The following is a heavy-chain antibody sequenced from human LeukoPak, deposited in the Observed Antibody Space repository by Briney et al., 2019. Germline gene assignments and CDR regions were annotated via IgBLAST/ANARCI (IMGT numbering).Heavy chain of an antibody. CDR3: AKDPFKGIAAVYFDY. Sequence: GGSLRLSCAASGFTFDDYAMHWVRQAPGKGLEWVSGISWNSGSIGYADSVKGRFTISRDNAKNSLYLQMNSLRAEDTALYYSAKDPFKGIAAVYFDYWGQGTLVTVSS. V-gene: IGHV3-9*01. CDR1: GFTFDDYA. D-gene: IGHD6-13*01. J-gene: IGHJ4*02. CDR2: ISWNSGSI.